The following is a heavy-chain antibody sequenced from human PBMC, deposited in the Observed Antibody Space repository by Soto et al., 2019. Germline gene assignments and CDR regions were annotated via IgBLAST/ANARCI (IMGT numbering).Heavy chain of an antibody. CDR3: ARNHYDISPPVGNY. CDR1: GFTVSSNY. Sequence: EVQLVESGGGLVQPGGSLRLSCAASGFTVSSNYMSWVRQAPGKGLEWVSVIYSSGSTYYADSVKGRFTISRDNSKNTLYLQMNSLRAEDTAVYYCARNHYDISPPVGNYWGQGTLVTVSS. V-gene: IGHV3-66*01. J-gene: IGHJ4*02. CDR2: IYSSGST. D-gene: IGHD3-9*01.